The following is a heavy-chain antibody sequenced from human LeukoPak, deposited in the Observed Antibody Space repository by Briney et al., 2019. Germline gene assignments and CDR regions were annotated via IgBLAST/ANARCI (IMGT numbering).Heavy chain of an antibody. J-gene: IGHJ6*03. D-gene: IGHD1-26*01. CDR1: GFTFRSYG. CDR2: IRYDGSNK. CDR3: AKDPGSYNYYYYMDV. Sequence: GGSLRLSCAASGFTFRSYGMHWVRQAPGKGLEWVAFIRYDGSNKYYADSVKGRFTISRDNSKNTLYLQMNSLRAEDTAVYYCAKDPGSYNYYYYMDVWGKGTTVTVSS. V-gene: IGHV3-30*02.